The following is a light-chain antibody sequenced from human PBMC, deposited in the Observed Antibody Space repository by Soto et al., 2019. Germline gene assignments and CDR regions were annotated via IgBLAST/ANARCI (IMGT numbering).Light chain of an antibody. Sequence: QSALTQPASLSGSPGQSITISCTGTSSDIGAYDYVSWYQQHPGKAPRLMIYEVSNRPSGVSYRFSGSKSGNTASLAISGLQAEDEADYYCTSYTTSTTLVFGGGTKLTVL. CDR3: TSYTTSTTLV. CDR2: EVS. V-gene: IGLV2-14*01. CDR1: SSDIGAYDY. J-gene: IGLJ2*01.